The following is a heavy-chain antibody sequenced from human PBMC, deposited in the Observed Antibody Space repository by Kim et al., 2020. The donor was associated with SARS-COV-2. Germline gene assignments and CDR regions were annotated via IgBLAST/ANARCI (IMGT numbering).Heavy chain of an antibody. D-gene: IGHD3-16*01. Sequence: KFQGRVTMTRDTSTSTVYMELSSLRSEDTAVYYCARPPEERLGDLDAFDIWGQGTMVTVSS. J-gene: IGHJ3*02. V-gene: IGHV1-46*01. CDR3: ARPPEERLGDLDAFDI.